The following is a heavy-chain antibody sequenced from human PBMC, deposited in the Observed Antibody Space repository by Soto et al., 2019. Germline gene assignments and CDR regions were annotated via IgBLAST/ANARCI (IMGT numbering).Heavy chain of an antibody. Sequence: GASVKVSCKASGYTFTSYAMHWVRQSPGQRLEWMGWINAGNGNTKYSQKFQGRVTITRDTSASTAYMELGSLRSEDTAVYYCARDPTGTSSYNWFDPWGQGTLVTVPS. CDR2: INAGNGNT. D-gene: IGHD1-1*01. V-gene: IGHV1-3*01. J-gene: IGHJ5*02. CDR3: ARDPTGTSSYNWFDP. CDR1: GYTFTSYA.